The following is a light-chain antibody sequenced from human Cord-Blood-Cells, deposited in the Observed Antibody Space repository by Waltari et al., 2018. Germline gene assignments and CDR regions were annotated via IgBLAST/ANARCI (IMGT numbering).Light chain of an antibody. J-gene: IGKJ2*01. V-gene: IGKV3-20*01. CDR2: CAS. CDR1: QSVSSSY. Sequence: EIVLTQPPGTLSLSPGERATLSCRASQSVSSSYVAWYQQKPGQAPRLLIYCASSRGTGIPDRFSGSGSGTDFTLTISRLEPEDFAVYYCQQYGSSPMYTFGQGTKLEIK. CDR3: QQYGSSPMYT.